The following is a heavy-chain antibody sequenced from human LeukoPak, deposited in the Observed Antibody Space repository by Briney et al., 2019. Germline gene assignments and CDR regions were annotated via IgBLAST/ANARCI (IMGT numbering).Heavy chain of an antibody. CDR1: GYTFTDYY. CDR2: INPNSGGT. CDR3: TRGSTSDY. V-gene: IGHV1-2*02. J-gene: IGHJ4*02. Sequence: ASVKVSCKAFGYTFTDYYLYWVRQAPGQGLEWMGWINPNSGGTNYAQKFQGRVTMTRDTSINTIYMELSSLRSDDTAVYYCTRGSTSDYWGQGTLVTVSS.